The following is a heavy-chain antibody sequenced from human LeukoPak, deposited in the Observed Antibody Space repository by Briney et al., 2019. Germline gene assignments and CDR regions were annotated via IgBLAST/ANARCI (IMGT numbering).Heavy chain of an antibody. J-gene: IGHJ4*02. CDR1: GYTFTGYY. Sequence: ASVKVSCKASGYTFTGYYMHWVRQAPGQGLEWTGWINPNSGGTNYAQKFQGRVTMTRDTSISTAYMELSRLRSDDTAVYYCARDGKRGYSGYGPIDYWGQGTLVTVSS. CDR2: INPNSGGT. D-gene: IGHD5-12*01. V-gene: IGHV1-2*02. CDR3: ARDGKRGYSGYGPIDY.